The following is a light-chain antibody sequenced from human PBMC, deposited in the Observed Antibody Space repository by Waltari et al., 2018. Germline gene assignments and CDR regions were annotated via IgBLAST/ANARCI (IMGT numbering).Light chain of an antibody. V-gene: IGLV2-14*03. CDR3: SSYTTDSTYV. J-gene: IGLJ1*01. Sequence: QSALTQPASVSGSPGQSITVSCTGTSNDVGAYNYVSWYQQHPGKVPKLMIYDVTKRPSGISYRFSASKSGNTASLTISGLQAEYEAYYYCSSYTTDSTYVFGTGTKVTVL. CDR2: DVT. CDR1: SNDVGAYNY.